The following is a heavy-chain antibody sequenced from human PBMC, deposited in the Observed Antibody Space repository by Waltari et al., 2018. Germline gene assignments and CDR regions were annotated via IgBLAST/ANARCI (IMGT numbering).Heavy chain of an antibody. J-gene: IGHJ4*02. CDR3: ARGSVMAHFDY. CDR2: IYETGKT. CDR1: GYFISSGYY. D-gene: IGHD2-21*01. Sequence: QVHLQESGPGLVKASETLSPTCNVPGYFISSGYYLGWIRQPPGKGPEWSGTIYETGKTNYNPSLKSGSTISVGTSNTQFSLQVRSVTAADTAVYYCARGSVMAHFDYWGQGTLVTVSS. V-gene: IGHV4-38-2*02.